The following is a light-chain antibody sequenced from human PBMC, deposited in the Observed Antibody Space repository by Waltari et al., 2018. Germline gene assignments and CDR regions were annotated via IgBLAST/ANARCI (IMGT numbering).Light chain of an antibody. CDR2: YAN. CDR1: QGISSH. Sequence: IQMTQSPFSLSASVGDRVPITCRASQGISSHLNWYQKKPGKAPKLLMYYANRLESGVPSRFSGSGSGTDFTLIITSLQPEDFATYYCQQYYSLPFTFGPGTKLDIK. CDR3: QQYYSLPFT. J-gene: IGKJ3*01. V-gene: IGKV1-13*02.